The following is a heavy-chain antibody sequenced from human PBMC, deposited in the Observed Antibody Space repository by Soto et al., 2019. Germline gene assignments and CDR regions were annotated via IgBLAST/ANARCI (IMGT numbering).Heavy chain of an antibody. Sequence: QVQLVQSGAEVKKPGSSVKVSCKASGGTFSSYAISWVRQAPGQGLEWMGGIIPIFGTTNYAQKFQGRVTITADESPSTAYMELSSLGSEDTAVYYCARVVTVVKSFHYWYFDLWGRGTLVSVSS. J-gene: IGHJ2*01. V-gene: IGHV1-69*12. CDR3: ARVVTVVKSFHYWYFDL. CDR2: IIPIFGTT. D-gene: IGHD2-15*01. CDR1: GGTFSSYA.